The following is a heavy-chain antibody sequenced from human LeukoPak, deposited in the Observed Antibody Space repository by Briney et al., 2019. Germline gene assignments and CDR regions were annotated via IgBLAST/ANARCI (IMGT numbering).Heavy chain of an antibody. CDR1: GYTFTSYY. V-gene: IGHV1-46*01. D-gene: IGHD3-16*02. Sequence: ASVKVSCKASGYTFTSYYMHWVRQAPGQGLEWMGIINPSGGSTSCAQKFQGRVTMTRDTSTSTVYMELSSLRSEDTAVYYCARSVITFGGVIVIPLNFDYWGQGTLVTVSS. CDR2: INPSGGST. J-gene: IGHJ4*02. CDR3: ARSVITFGGVIVIPLNFDY.